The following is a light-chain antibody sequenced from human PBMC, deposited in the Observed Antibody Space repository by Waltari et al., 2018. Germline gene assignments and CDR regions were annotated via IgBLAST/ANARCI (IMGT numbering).Light chain of an antibody. Sequence: QSVLTQPPSASVTPGQRVIISCSGSIPNIGSNTVIWYQQPPGTAPKLVIYSNNQRPSGVPDRFSGSRSGTSASLAISGLQSEDEADYYCATWDDSLNGWVFGGGTKLTVL. CDR3: ATWDDSLNGWV. CDR1: IPNIGSNT. J-gene: IGLJ3*02. V-gene: IGLV1-44*01. CDR2: SNN.